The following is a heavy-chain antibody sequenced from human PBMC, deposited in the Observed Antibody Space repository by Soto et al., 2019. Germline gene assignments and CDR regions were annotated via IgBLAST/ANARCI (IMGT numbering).Heavy chain of an antibody. J-gene: IGHJ6*02. Sequence: QVQLVQSGAEVKKPGSSVKVSCKASGGTFSSYAISWVRQAPGHGLEWLGGVIPIFGTANYAQKFQGRVTITADESTSTAYMELSSLRSEDTAVYYCARERLTGTTTFYYYYGMDVLGQGTTVTVSS. V-gene: IGHV1-69*01. D-gene: IGHD1-7*01. CDR1: GGTFSSYA. CDR2: VIPIFGTA. CDR3: ARERLTGTTTFYYYYGMDV.